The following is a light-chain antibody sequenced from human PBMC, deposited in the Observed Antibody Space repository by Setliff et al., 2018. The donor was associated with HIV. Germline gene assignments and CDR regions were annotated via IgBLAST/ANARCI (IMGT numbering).Light chain of an antibody. CDR1: SSDIGGYSY. CDR3: SSYAITNTLP. CDR2: EVS. J-gene: IGLJ1*01. V-gene: IGLV2-14*01. Sequence: QSALTQPASVSGSPGQSITISCTGTSSDIGGYSYVSWYQQHPGKAPKLIIYEVSNRPSGVSNRFSGSKSGYTASLTISGLQAGDEADYYCSSYAITNTLPFGTGTKVTVL.